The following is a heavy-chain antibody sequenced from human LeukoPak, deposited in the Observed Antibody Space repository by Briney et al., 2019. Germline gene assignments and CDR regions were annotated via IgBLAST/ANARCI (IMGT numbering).Heavy chain of an antibody. Sequence: SETLSLTCTVSGGSISSYYWSWIRQPPGKGLEWIGEINHSGSTNYNPSLKSRVTISVDTSKNQFSLKLSSVTAADTAVYYCARGRAYYYYGMDVWGQGTTVTVSS. CDR2: INHSGST. CDR3: ARGRAYYYYGMDV. J-gene: IGHJ6*02. CDR1: GGSISSYY. V-gene: IGHV4-34*01.